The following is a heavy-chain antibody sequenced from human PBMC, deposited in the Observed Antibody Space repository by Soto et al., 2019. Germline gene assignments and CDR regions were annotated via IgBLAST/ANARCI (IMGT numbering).Heavy chain of an antibody. J-gene: IGHJ5*02. Sequence: PGESLKISCTCFGYTFTTFWISWVRQMPGKGLEWMGRIDPGDTYATYSPAFQGHVTISADKATSTAYLQWSSLKASDNAMYYCARIYCTATTCDSWFDPWGQGTLVTVSS. CDR2: IDPGDTYA. V-gene: IGHV5-10-1*01. D-gene: IGHD2-2*01. CDR1: GYTFTTFW. CDR3: ARIYCTATTCDSWFDP.